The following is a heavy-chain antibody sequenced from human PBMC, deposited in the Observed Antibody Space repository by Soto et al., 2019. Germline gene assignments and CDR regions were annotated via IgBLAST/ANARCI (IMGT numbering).Heavy chain of an antibody. CDR1: GGTFSSYA. CDR2: IIPIFGTA. V-gene: IGHV1-69*01. D-gene: IGHD2-15*01. CDR3: ARDRYRAGLAAPYYFDY. Sequence: QVQLVQSGAEVKKPGSSVKVSCKASGGTFSSYAISWVRQAPGQGLEWMGGIIPIFGTANYAQKFQCRVTITADDSTSTAYMELSSLRSEDTAVYYCARDRYRAGLAAPYYFDYWFQVTLVTVSS. J-gene: IGHJ4*02.